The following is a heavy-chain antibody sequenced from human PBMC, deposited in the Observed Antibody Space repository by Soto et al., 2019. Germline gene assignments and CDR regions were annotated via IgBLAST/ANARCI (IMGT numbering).Heavy chain of an antibody. Sequence: SETLSLTCSVSGGSVSNKTYYWSWLRQPPGKRLEWIGYVYYSGTTNYNPSLKSRVTISVDLSKNQFSLRLSSVTTADTALYYCARTTAVPNTLRSRYFFDYWGQGTLVTVSS. D-gene: IGHD4-17*01. V-gene: IGHV4-61*01. J-gene: IGHJ4*02. CDR3: ARTTAVPNTLRSRYFFDY. CDR1: GGSVSNKTYY. CDR2: VYYSGTT.